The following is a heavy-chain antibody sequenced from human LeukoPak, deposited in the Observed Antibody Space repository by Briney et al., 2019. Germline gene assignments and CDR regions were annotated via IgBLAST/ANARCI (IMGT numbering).Heavy chain of an antibody. Sequence: PGGSLRLSCAASGFTFSSYAMHWVRQAPGKGLEYVSAISSNGGSTYYANSVKGRFTISRDNSKNTLYLQMGSLRAEDMAVYYCARGGYFDPRLFDYWGQGTLVTVSS. CDR1: GFTFSSYA. CDR2: ISSNGGST. V-gene: IGHV3-64*01. J-gene: IGHJ4*02. D-gene: IGHD3-9*01. CDR3: ARGGYFDPRLFDY.